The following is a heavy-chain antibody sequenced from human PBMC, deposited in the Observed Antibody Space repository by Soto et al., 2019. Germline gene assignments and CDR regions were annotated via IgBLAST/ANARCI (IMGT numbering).Heavy chain of an antibody. CDR3: ARDRRYYYSSGYTYFDY. D-gene: IGHD3-22*01. V-gene: IGHV1-69*01. CDR1: GGTFSSYA. J-gene: IGHJ4*02. CDR2: IIPIFGPA. Sequence: QVQLVQSGAEVKKPGSSVKVSCKASGGTFSSYAISWVRQAPGQGFEGMGGIIPIFGPANYAQKFQGRVTITADESTSTAYMELSSPRSEDTAVYYCARDRRYYYSSGYTYFDYCCQGTLVTVSS.